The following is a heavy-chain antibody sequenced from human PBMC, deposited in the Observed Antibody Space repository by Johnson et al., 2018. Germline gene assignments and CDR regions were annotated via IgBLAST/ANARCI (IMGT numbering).Heavy chain of an antibody. CDR3: ARGEVAGYCSSGTCYSPCDI. CDR1: GDTFTSYY. J-gene: IGHJ3*02. D-gene: IGHD2-15*01. CDR2: INPSGGGT. Sequence: QVQLQQSGAEVKKPGASVKVSCKPSGDTFTSYYIHWVRQAPGQGLEWMGVINPSGGGTNYAQKFQGRVTMTMDTSTSTVVLDLGSLRSEDTAVYFCARGEVAGYCSSGTCYSPCDIWGQGTMVTVSS. V-gene: IGHV1-46*01.